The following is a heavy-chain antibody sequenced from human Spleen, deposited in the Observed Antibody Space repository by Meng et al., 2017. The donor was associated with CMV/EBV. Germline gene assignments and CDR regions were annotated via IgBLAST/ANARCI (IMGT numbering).Heavy chain of an antibody. CDR2: IYSGGST. D-gene: IGHD3-3*01. J-gene: IGHJ4*02. CDR3: AAGRFLEWLFSHPHFDY. CDR1: GFTVSSNY. V-gene: IGHV3-66*02. Sequence: GGSLRLSCAASGFTVSSNYMSWVRQAPGKGLEWVSVIYSGGSTYYADSVKGRFTISRDNSKNTLYLQMNSLRAEDTAVYYCAAGRFLEWLFSHPHFDYWGQGTLVTVSS.